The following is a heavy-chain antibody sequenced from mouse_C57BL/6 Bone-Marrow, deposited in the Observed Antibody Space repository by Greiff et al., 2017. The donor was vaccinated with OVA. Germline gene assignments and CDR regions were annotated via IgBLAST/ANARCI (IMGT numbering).Heavy chain of an antibody. D-gene: IGHD4-1*01. CDR3: ASWEFAY. V-gene: IGHV3-6*01. Sequence: VQLQESGPGLVKPSQSLSLTCSVTGYSITSGYYWNWIRQFPGNKLEWLGYISYDGSNNYNPSLNNRISITRDTSKNQFFLKLNSVTTEDTATYYCASWEFAYWGQGTLVTVSA. J-gene: IGHJ3*01. CDR2: ISYDGSN. CDR1: GYSITSGYY.